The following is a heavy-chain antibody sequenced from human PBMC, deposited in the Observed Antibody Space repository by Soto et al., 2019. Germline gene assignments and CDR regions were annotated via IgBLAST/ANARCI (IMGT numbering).Heavy chain of an antibody. CDR1: EFTFSKHG. D-gene: IGHD2-8*01. CDR2: ITYDGSNK. V-gene: IGHV3-30*18. CDR3: AKGPPLLMVYPVLDS. Sequence: GGSLRLSCAASEFTFSKHGMHWVHQAPGKGLEWVAVITYDGSNKYYGDSVKDRFTISRDNSKNTLYLHMNSLRPEDTAVYFCAKGPPLLMVYPVLDSWGQGTLVTVSS. J-gene: IGHJ4*02.